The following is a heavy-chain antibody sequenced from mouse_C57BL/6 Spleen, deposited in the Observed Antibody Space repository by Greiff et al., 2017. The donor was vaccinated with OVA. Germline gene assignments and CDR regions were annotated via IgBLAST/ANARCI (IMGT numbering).Heavy chain of an antibody. CDR1: GYTFTDYY. CDR3: ARRLGIYYGSSYDY. D-gene: IGHD1-1*01. J-gene: IGHJ2*01. Sequence: EVQLQQSGPELVKPGASVKISCKASGYTFTDYYMNWVKQSHGKSLEWIGDINPNNGGTSYNQKLKGKATLTVAKSSSTAYMELRSLTSEDSAVYYCARRLGIYYGSSYDYWGQGTTLTVSS. V-gene: IGHV1-26*01. CDR2: INPNNGGT.